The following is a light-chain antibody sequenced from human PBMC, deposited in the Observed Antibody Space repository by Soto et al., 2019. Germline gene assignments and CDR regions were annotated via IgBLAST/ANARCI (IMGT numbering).Light chain of an antibody. J-gene: IGKJ1*01. V-gene: IGKV1-5*03. Sequence: DIQMTQSPSTLSASVGDRVTITCRASQTIGSWLAWYQQKPGEAPRLLIYEASTLESGVPSRFSGSESGTEFTLTISSLQPDDSATYLCLQYNSFWTFGQGTKVEIK. CDR1: QTIGSW. CDR3: LQYNSFWT. CDR2: EAS.